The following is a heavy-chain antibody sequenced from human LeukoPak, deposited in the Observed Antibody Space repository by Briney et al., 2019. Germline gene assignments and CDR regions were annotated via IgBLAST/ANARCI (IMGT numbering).Heavy chain of an antibody. CDR3: TRMTTGHDY. CDR1: GVSFNNYY. Sequence: SETLSLTCAVSGVSFNNYYWSWVRQTPGKGLEWIGEINHSGYTNDSPSLKSRVTLSIDTSRKQYSLNLRSVTVADTGIYYCTRMTTGHDYWGQGTLVTVSS. V-gene: IGHV4-34*01. J-gene: IGHJ4*02. D-gene: IGHD4-17*01. CDR2: INHSGYT.